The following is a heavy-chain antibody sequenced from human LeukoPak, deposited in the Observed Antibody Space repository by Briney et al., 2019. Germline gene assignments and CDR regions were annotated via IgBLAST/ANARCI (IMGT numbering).Heavy chain of an antibody. CDR3: ARNAAFYSYYFDF. J-gene: IGHJ4*02. D-gene: IGHD2-15*01. CDR1: GFT. CDR2: ISGTSSTL. V-gene: IGHV3-48*02. Sequence: PGGSLRLSCAASGFTNWVRQAPGKGLQWVSYISGTSSTLYYTDSVKGRFTISRDNAKNSVYLQMNSLRDEDSAVYYCARNAAFYSYYFDFWGQGTVVTVSS.